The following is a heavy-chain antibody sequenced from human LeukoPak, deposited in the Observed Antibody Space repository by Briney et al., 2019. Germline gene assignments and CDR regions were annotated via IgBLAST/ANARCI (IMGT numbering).Heavy chain of an antibody. CDR2: IWNSGNS. Sequence: RSSETLSLTCTVSAGSINSGGYFWTWVRQHPGEGLEWIGYIWNSGNSYYNPSLSSRVIISADSSKSTFSLKLSSVTAADTAVYYCARYYCGSTYCPGVDFYGQGTLVTVSS. CDR3: ARYYCGSTYCPGVDF. D-gene: IGHD2-2*01. V-gene: IGHV4-31*03. J-gene: IGHJ4*02. CDR1: AGSINSGGYF.